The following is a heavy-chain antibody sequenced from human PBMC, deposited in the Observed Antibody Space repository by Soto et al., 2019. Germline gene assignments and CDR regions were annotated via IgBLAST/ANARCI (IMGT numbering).Heavy chain of an antibody. J-gene: IGHJ6*02. D-gene: IGHD2-2*01. CDR3: ARPLGYCSSTSGRGWGRYYYYGMDV. Sequence: GESLKISCKGSGYSFTSYWISWVRQMPGKGLEWMGRIDPSDSYTNYSPSFQGHVTISADKSISTAYLQWSSLKASDTAMYYCARPLGYCSSTSGRGWGRYYYYGMDVWGQGTTVTVSS. CDR1: GYSFTSYW. V-gene: IGHV5-10-1*01. CDR2: IDPSDSYT.